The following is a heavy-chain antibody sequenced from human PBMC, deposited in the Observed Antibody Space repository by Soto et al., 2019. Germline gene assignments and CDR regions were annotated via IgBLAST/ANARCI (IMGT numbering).Heavy chain of an antibody. D-gene: IGHD6-6*01. CDR1: GTSMSYYY. Sequence: SETLSLTCAVSGTSMSYYYWSWIRQSPGKGLEWIGYIQDTGTTKYNPSLESRVTISVDTSKNQFSLRLSSVTAADTAVYYCAREVFELVGFTHYHMSVWGQGSTVTVSS. V-gene: IGHV4-59*01. J-gene: IGHJ6*03. CDR3: AREVFELVGFTHYHMSV. CDR2: IQDTGTT.